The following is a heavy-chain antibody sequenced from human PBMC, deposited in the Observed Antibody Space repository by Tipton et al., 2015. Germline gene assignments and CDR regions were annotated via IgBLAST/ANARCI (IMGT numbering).Heavy chain of an antibody. J-gene: IGHJ6*02. CDR2: IGTAGDT. V-gene: IGHV3-13*01. Sequence: SLRLSCAASGFTCSLYDMHWVRQVAGKGLEWVSAIGTAGDTFYSDSVKGRFTISRDNAKNSLYLQMNSLRADDTAVYYCARDGDRFCSSTSCLSGYYYYGMDVWGQGTTVTVSS. CDR3: ARDGDRFCSSTSCLSGYYYYGMDV. CDR1: GFTCSLYD. D-gene: IGHD2-2*01.